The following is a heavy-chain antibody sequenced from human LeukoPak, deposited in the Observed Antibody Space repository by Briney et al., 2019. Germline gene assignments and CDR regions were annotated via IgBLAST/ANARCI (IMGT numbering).Heavy chain of an antibody. D-gene: IGHD6-13*01. CDR2: IYYSGTT. Sequence: KPSETLSLTCAVYGGSFSGYYWTWIRQPPGKGLEWIGYIYYSGTTNYNPSLKSRVTISVVTSKNQFSLKLSSVTAADTAVYYCARGVYIAAAQYGYWGQGTLVTVSS. CDR3: ARGVYIAAAQYGY. J-gene: IGHJ4*02. V-gene: IGHV4-59*01. CDR1: GGSFSGYY.